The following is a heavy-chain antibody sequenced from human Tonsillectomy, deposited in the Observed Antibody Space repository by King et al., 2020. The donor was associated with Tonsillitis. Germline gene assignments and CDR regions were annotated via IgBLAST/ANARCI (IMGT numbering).Heavy chain of an antibody. CDR3: ARVRAQMATIFLDAFDV. CDR2: MSYDGSKK. J-gene: IGHJ3*01. CDR1: GFTFSNKA. D-gene: IGHD5-24*01. Sequence: QVQLVESGGGVVQPGRSLRLSCAASGFTFSNKAMHWVRQAPDKGLEWVALMSYDGSKKFYADSVKGRYTISRDRSKNTLYLQMNSLRAEDTAVYYCARVRAQMATIFLDAFDVWGQGTMVTVSS. V-gene: IGHV3-30*01.